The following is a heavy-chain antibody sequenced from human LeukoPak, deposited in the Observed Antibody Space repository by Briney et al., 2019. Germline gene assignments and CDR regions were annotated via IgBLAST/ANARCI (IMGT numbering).Heavy chain of an antibody. J-gene: IGHJ4*01. V-gene: IGHV3-23*01. Sequence: GVSLRLSCAASGFTFSNYYMSWVRQAPGKGLEWVSDIGGSDGGTYYADSVKGRFTVSRDDTKNTLYLQMNTLRVEDTAVYYCAKGGDYDIATGDYDSDYWGHGTLVTVSS. CDR1: GFTFSNYY. CDR3: AKGGDYDIATGDYDSDY. D-gene: IGHD3-9*01. CDR2: IGGSDGGT.